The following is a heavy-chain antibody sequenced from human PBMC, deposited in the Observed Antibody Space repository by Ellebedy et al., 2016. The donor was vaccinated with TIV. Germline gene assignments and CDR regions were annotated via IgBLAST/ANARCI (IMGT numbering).Heavy chain of an antibody. J-gene: IGHJ5*02. CDR1: GGSISSSSYY. D-gene: IGHD6-13*01. Sequence: MPSETLSLTCAVSGGSISSSSYYWGWIRQPPGKGLEWIGSIYYSGSTYYNPSLKSRVTISVDTSKNQFSLKLSSVTAADTAVYYCARHERGIAAQTGDDWFDPWGQGTLVTVSS. CDR3: ARHERGIAAQTGDDWFDP. V-gene: IGHV4-39*01. CDR2: IYYSGST.